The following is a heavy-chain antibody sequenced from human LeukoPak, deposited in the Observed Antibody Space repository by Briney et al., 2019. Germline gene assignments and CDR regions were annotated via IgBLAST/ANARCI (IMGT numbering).Heavy chain of an antibody. V-gene: IGHV3-23*01. Sequence: PSKTLSLTCTVSGASISSGGYYWSWVRQAPGKGLEWVSAISGSGGSTYYADSVKGRFTISRDNSKNTLYLQMNSLRAEDTAVYYCAKRGYSYGYDYWGQGTLVTVSS. J-gene: IGHJ4*02. CDR3: AKRGYSYGYDY. D-gene: IGHD5-18*01. CDR2: ISGSGGST. CDR1: GASISSGGYY.